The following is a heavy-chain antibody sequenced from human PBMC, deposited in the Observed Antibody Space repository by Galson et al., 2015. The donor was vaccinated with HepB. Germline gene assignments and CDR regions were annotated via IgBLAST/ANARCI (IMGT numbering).Heavy chain of an antibody. J-gene: IGHJ4*02. Sequence: SLRLSCAASRFTFSTYAMSWVRQAPGKGLEWVSGSGSDGGGTTYYADSVKGRFTISRDNSKNTLYLQMNSLRAEDTAVYYCAPRSNELVSRPLDYWGQGTLVTVSS. CDR2: SGSDGGGTT. V-gene: IGHV3-23*01. CDR1: RFTFSTYA. CDR3: APRSNELVSRPLDY. D-gene: IGHD3-16*01.